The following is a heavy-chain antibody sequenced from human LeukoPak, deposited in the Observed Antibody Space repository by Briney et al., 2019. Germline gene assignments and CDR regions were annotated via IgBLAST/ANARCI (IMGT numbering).Heavy chain of an antibody. CDR1: GYTXTDYY. CDR3: ARVHPGYSGYDLGFDY. D-gene: IGHD5-12*01. V-gene: IGHV1-2*02. J-gene: IGHJ4*02. Sequence: ASVKVSCKASGYTXTDYYMHGVRQAPGQGLEWMGWINPNSGDTNYAQNFQDRVTMTRDTSISTAYMELSRLKSDDTAVYYCARVHPGYSGYDLGFDYWGQGTLVTVSS. CDR2: INPNSGDT.